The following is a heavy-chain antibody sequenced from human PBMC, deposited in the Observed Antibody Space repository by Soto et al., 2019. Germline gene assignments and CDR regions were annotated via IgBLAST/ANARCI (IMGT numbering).Heavy chain of an antibody. J-gene: IGHJ4*02. V-gene: IGHV3-11*01. CDR1: GFNFNEYF. CDR2: ISRGGKNI. D-gene: IGHD3-10*01. Sequence: PGGSLRLSCAASGFNFNEYFMTWIRQAPGKGLEWVSHISRGGKNIHYADSVKGRFTISRDNANNSLYLQMYNLRAEDTALYYCARTRTRIKILQGLIIETFYFDYWGQGALVTVSS. CDR3: ARTRTRIKILQGLIIETFYFDY.